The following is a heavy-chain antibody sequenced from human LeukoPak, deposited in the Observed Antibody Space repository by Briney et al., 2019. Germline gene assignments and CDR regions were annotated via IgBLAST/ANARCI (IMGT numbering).Heavy chain of an antibody. Sequence: SETLSLTCNVSGVSISSSSYYWGWIRQPPGKGLEWIGSIYSSGSTYYNPSLKSRVTISVDTSKNQFSLKLSSVTAADTAVYYCALLHSGSSGYDYWGQGTLVTVSS. CDR3: ALLHSGSSGYDY. D-gene: IGHD1-26*01. J-gene: IGHJ4*02. V-gene: IGHV4-39*07. CDR2: IYSSGST. CDR1: GVSISSSSYY.